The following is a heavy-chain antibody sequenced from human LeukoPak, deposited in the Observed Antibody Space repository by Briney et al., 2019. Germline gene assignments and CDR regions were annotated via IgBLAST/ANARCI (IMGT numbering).Heavy chain of an antibody. V-gene: IGHV4-34*01. CDR2: INHSGST. D-gene: IGHD3-22*01. CDR1: GGSFSGYY. Sequence: SETLSLTCAVYGGSFSGYYWSWIRQPPGKGLEWIGEINHSGSTNYNPSIKSRVTIPVDTSKNQFSLKLSSVTAADTAVYYCASSSGYSESPMDVWGQGTTVTVSS. CDR3: ASSSGYSESPMDV. J-gene: IGHJ6*02.